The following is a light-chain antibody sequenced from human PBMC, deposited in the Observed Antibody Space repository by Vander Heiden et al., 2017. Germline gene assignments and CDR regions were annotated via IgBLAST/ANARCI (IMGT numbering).Light chain of an antibody. CDR3: QVWDSSSDHPGV. V-gene: IGLV3-21*03. J-gene: IGLJ3*02. CDR1: NLGSKS. CDR2: DDS. Sequence: SHGVPQTPSMSEAPGKTARITGGGNNLGSKSGHWYQQKPGQCPVLVVYDDSDRPSGIPERFSGSNSGNTATLTSSRVEAGDEADYYCQVWDSSSDHPGVFGGGTKLTVL.